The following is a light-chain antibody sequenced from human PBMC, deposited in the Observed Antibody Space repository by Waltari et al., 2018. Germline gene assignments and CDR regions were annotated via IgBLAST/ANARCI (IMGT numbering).Light chain of an antibody. Sequence: DIQMTQSHSTLSASVGDRVTITCRASQSISSWLAWYQQKPGKAPKLLIYKASSLESGVPSRFSGSGSGTEFTLTISSLQPDDFATYYCQQYNSYPEFGQGTKVEIK. CDR2: KAS. V-gene: IGKV1-5*03. J-gene: IGKJ1*01. CDR3: QQYNSYPE. CDR1: QSISSW.